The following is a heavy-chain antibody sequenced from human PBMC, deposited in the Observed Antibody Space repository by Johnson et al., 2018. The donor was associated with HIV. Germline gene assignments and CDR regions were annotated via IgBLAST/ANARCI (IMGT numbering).Heavy chain of an antibody. Sequence: QVQLVESGGGVVHPGRSLRVSCAASGFTFSNHAIHWVRQAPGKGLEWVAVISYDASSTYYADSVKGRFTISRDNSKNTLYLQMNSLRAEDTAVYYCASPGFGEGVPDAFDIWGQGTMVTVSS. J-gene: IGHJ3*02. CDR1: GFTFSNHA. D-gene: IGHD3-10*01. CDR2: ISYDASST. V-gene: IGHV3-30-3*01. CDR3: ASPGFGEGVPDAFDI.